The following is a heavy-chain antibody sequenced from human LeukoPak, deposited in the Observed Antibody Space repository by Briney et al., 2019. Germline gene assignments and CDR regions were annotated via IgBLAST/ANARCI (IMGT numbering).Heavy chain of an antibody. CDR3: ARRSPYYDSSGHFDY. CDR2: IYPGDSDT. CDR1: GYRFTSYW. J-gene: IGHJ4*02. V-gene: IGHV5-51*01. Sequence: GASLKISCKGAGYRFTSYWIGWVRPLGGKGREWMGIIYPGDSDTRYSSSFQGQVTLSADKSISTSYLQWSRLKASDTAMYYCARRSPYYDSSGHFDYWGQGTLVTVSS. D-gene: IGHD3-22*01.